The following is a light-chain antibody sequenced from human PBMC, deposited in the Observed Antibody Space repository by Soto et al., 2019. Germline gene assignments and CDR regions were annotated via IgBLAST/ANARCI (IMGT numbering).Light chain of an antibody. Sequence: GDRVAITCRASQSIGYWLAWYQQKPGKAPNLLIYAASSLETGVPSRFSGSGSGTEFTLTINSLQPDDFATYYCQQYSVYWTFGQGTKVDIK. J-gene: IGKJ1*01. CDR1: QSIGYW. V-gene: IGKV1-5*01. CDR3: QQYSVYWT. CDR2: AAS.